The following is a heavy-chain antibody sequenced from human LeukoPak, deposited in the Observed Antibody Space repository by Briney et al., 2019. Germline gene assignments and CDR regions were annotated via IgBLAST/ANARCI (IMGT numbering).Heavy chain of an antibody. CDR1: GFTFSSYA. V-gene: IGHV3-30-3*01. D-gene: IGHD6-6*01. J-gene: IGHJ6*03. Sequence: GGSLRLSCAASGFTFSSYAMHWVRQAPGKGLEWVAVISYDGSNKYYADSVKGRFTISRDNSKNTLYLQMNSLRAEDTAVYYCARDASSSYYYYYYYMDVWGKGTTVTVSS. CDR2: ISYDGSNK. CDR3: ARDASSSYYYYYYYMDV.